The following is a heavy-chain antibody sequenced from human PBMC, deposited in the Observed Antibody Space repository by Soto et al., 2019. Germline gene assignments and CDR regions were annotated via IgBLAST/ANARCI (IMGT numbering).Heavy chain of an antibody. CDR1: GGSISSYF. J-gene: IGHJ4*02. D-gene: IGHD6-13*01. Sequence: QVQLQESGPGLLKPSETLSLTCTVSGGSISSYFYIWVRQPPGKGLEWIGSVYYAGTTDYNPSLKSRVTISVDTSKTQFSLNLRSVTAADTDVYYCARDIAAVPRAFDYWGRGTLVTVSS. CDR3: ARDIAAVPRAFDY. CDR2: VYYAGTT. V-gene: IGHV4-59*01.